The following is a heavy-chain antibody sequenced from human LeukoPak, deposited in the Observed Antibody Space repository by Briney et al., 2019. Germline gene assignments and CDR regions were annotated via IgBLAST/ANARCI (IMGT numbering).Heavy chain of an antibody. CDR1: GYTFTSYD. V-gene: IGHV1-8*03. J-gene: IGHJ3*02. D-gene: IGHD6-19*01. CDR2: MNPNSGNT. CDR3: ARGATVAEWTDAFDI. Sequence: ASVKVSCKASGYTFTSYDINWVRQATGQGLEWMGWMNPNSGNTGYPQRFQGRVTITRNTSISTAYMELSSLRSEDTAVYYCARGATVAEWTDAFDIWGQGTMVTVSS.